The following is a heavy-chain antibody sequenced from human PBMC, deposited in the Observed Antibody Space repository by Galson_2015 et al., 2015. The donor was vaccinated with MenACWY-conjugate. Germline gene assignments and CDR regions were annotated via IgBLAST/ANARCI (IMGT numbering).Heavy chain of an antibody. Sequence: SLRLSCAASGFTFSSYGMHWVRQAPGKALEWVALISHDGSNKYYPDSVKGRLTISRDNSKNTVYLQMNSLRAEDTAVYYCAKDRGGQYCSGGSCYSGFVDPWGQGTLATVFS. CDR1: GFTFSSYG. J-gene: IGHJ5*02. V-gene: IGHV3-30*18. D-gene: IGHD2-15*01. CDR2: ISHDGSNK. CDR3: AKDRGGQYCSGGSCYSGFVDP.